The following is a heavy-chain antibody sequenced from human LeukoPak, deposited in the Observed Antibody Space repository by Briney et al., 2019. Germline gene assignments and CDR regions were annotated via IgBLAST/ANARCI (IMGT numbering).Heavy chain of an antibody. J-gene: IGHJ6*03. D-gene: IGHD6-6*01. Sequence: GASVKVSCKASGYTFTSYGISWVGQAPGQGLEWMGWISAYNGNTNYAQKLQGRVTMTTDTSTSTAYMELRSLRSDDTAVYYCASSSSEYYYYMDVWGKGTTVTVSS. CDR2: ISAYNGNT. V-gene: IGHV1-18*01. CDR3: ASSSSEYYYYMDV. CDR1: GYTFTSYG.